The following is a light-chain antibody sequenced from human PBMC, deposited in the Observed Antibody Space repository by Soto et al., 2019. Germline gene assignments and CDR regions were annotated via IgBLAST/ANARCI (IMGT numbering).Light chain of an antibody. J-gene: IGLJ1*01. CDR3: SAFTLTSAFV. Sequence: QSVLTQPASVSGSRGQSITMSCTGTSSDVGGYDYVSWYQQHPGKAPKLIIYEVSNRPSGVSDRFSGSKSGNTASLTLSGLQAEDEADYYCSAFTLTSAFVFGTGTKVTDL. V-gene: IGLV2-14*01. CDR2: EVS. CDR1: SSDVGGYDY.